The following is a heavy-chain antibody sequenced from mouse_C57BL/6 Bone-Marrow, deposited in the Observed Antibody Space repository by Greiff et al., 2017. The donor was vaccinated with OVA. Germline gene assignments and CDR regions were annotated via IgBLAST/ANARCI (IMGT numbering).Heavy chain of an antibody. J-gene: IGHJ3*01. CDR3: ARSGKLAGGTGLDY. CDR2: IDPNSGGT. D-gene: IGHD1-1*01. V-gene: IGHV1-72*01. CDR1: GYTFTSYW. Sequence: VQLQESGAELVKPGASVKLSCKASGYTFTSYWMHWVKQRPGRGLEWIGRIDPNSGGTKYNEKFKSKATLTVDKPPSTAYIQHSSLRSEESAVYDGARSGKLAGGTGLDYWGQGTLVTVSA.